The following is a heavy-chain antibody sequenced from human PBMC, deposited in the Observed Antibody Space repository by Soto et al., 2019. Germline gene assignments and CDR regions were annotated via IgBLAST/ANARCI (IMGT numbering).Heavy chain of an antibody. V-gene: IGHV4-59*01. CDR3: ARLGGSFAHYYYYYGMDV. D-gene: IGHD1-26*01. Sequence: SXTLSLTCTVSGGSISSYYCSWIQQPPGKGLEWIGYIYYSGSTNYNPSLKSRVTISVDTSKNQFSLKLSSVTAADTAVYYCARLGGSFAHYYYYYGMDVWGQGTTVTVSS. CDR1: GGSISSYY. J-gene: IGHJ6*02. CDR2: IYYSGST.